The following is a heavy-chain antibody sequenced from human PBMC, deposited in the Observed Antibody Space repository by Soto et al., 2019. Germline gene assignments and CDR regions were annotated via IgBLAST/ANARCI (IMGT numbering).Heavy chain of an antibody. J-gene: IGHJ4*02. CDR2: IYYSGST. Sequence: PEETLSLTCTVSGCSISSYYWSWIRQPPGKGLEWIGYIYYSGSTNYNPSLKSRVTISVDTSKNQFSLKLSSVTAADTAVYYCARLGSDAYYFDYWGQGTLVTVSS. CDR1: GCSISSYY. CDR3: ARLGSDAYYFDY. V-gene: IGHV4-59*08. D-gene: IGHD3-10*01.